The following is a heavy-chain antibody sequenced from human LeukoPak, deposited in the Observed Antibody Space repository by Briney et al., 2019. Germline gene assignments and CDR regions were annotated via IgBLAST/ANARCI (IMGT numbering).Heavy chain of an antibody. D-gene: IGHD3-16*02. CDR3: ARDRSRLGELSP. Sequence: PSEILSLTCAVYGGSFSGHYWTWIRQPPGKGLEWIGEINHSGSTNYNPSLKSRVTISVDTSKNQFSLKLSSVTAADTAIYYCARDRSRLGELSPWGQGTLVTVSS. J-gene: IGHJ5*02. CDR1: GGSFSGHY. CDR2: INHSGST. V-gene: IGHV4-34*01.